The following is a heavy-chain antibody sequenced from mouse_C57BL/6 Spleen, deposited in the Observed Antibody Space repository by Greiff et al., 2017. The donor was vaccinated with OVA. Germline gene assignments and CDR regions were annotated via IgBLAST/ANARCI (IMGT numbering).Heavy chain of an antibody. D-gene: IGHD1-1*01. V-gene: IGHV14-4*01. CDR2: IDPENGDT. CDR1: GFNIKDDY. Sequence: VQLQQSGAELVRPGASVKLSCTASGFNIKDDYMHWVKQRPEQGLEWIGWIDPENGDTEYASKFHGKATITADTSSNTAYLQLSSLTSEDTAVYYCTTVHYYYGSSYDWYFDVWGTGTTVTVSS. CDR3: TTVHYYYGSSYDWYFDV. J-gene: IGHJ1*03.